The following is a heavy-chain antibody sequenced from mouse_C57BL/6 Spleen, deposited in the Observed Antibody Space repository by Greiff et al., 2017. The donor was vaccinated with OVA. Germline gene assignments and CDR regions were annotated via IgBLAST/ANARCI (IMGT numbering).Heavy chain of an antibody. J-gene: IGHJ3*01. CDR2: ISDGGSYT. D-gene: IGHD1-1*01. CDR1: GFTFSSYA. V-gene: IGHV5-4*03. Sequence: EVKLMESGGDLVKPGGSLKLSCAASGFTFSSYAMSWVRQTPEKRLEWVATISDGGSYTYYPDNVKGRFTISRDNAKNNLYLQMSHLKSEDTAMYYCARARDYGSSYWFAYWGQGTLVTVSA. CDR3: ARARDYGSSYWFAY.